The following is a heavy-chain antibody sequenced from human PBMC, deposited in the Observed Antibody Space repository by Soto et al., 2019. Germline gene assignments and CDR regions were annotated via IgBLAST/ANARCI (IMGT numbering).Heavy chain of an antibody. CDR3: AKKLSSTDKAPIDY. J-gene: IGHJ4*02. Sequence: GGSLRLSCAASGFTFSNYPMRWVRQAPGKGLEWVSTVSGSGGSTYYADSVKGRFTISRDNSKNTLYLQMNSLRVEDTAVYYCAKKLSSTDKAPIDYWGQGTLVTVSS. V-gene: IGHV3-23*01. CDR1: GFTFSNYP. D-gene: IGHD2-2*01. CDR2: VSGSGGST.